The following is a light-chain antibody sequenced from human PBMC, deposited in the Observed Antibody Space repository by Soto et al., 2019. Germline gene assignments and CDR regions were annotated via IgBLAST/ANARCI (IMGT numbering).Light chain of an antibody. CDR3: QSYDSSRSARV. J-gene: IGLJ3*02. CDR2: GNS. V-gene: IGLV1-40*01. Sequence: QSALTQPPSVSGAPGQRVTISCTGSSSNIGAGYDVHWYQQLPGTAPKLLIYGNSNRPSGVPDRFSGSKSDTSASLAITGLQAEDEADYYCQSYDSSRSARVFGGGTKLTVL. CDR1: SSNIGAGYD.